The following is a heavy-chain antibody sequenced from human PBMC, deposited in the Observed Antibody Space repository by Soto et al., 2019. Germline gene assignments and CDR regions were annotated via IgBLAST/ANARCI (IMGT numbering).Heavy chain of an antibody. CDR2: IYYSGST. J-gene: IGHJ6*02. CDR1: GGSISSSSYY. D-gene: IGHD3-10*01. CDR3: ARAPGIYYGSGRPTLYYYGMDV. V-gene: IGHV4-39*01. Sequence: SETLSLTCTVSGGSISSSSYYWGWIRQPPGKGLEWIGSIYYSGSTYYNPSLKSRVTISVDTSKNQFSLKLSSVTAADTAVYYCARAPGIYYGSGRPTLYYYGMDVWGQGTTVTVSS.